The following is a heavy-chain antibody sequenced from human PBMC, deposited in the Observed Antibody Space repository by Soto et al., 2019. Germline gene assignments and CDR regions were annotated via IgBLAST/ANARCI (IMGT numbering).Heavy chain of an antibody. CDR2: IYYSGGT. CDR1: GGSIISGDYY. V-gene: IGHV4-30-4*01. Sequence: PSETLSLTCTVSGGSIISGDYYWILIRQPPGKGLEWIGYIYYSGGTYYTPPLKRLVTISVHTSKNQFSLKLSSVTAADTAVYYCARVGRWLQSGGLDVWGQGTTVTVSS. CDR3: ARVGRWLQSGGLDV. J-gene: IGHJ6*02. D-gene: IGHD5-12*01.